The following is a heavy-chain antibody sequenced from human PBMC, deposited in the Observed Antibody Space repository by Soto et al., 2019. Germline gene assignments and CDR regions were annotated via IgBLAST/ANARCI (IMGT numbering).Heavy chain of an antibody. V-gene: IGHV1-69*13. CDR1: GGTFSSYA. CDR3: ARDLGYYYDSSGYFG. Sequence: SVKVSCKASGGTFSSYAISCVRQAPGQGLEWMGGIIPIFGTANYAQKFQGRVTITADESTSTAYMELSSLRSEDTAVYYCARDLGYYYDSSGYFGWGQGTLVT. J-gene: IGHJ4*02. D-gene: IGHD3-22*01. CDR2: IIPIFGTA.